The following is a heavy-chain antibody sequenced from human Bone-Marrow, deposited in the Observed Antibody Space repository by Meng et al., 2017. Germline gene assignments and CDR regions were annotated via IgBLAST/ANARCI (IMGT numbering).Heavy chain of an antibody. CDR1: GGSLSGYY. D-gene: IGHD3-3*01. V-gene: IGHV4-34*01. J-gene: IGHJ5*02. CDR2: SDHFGNT. CDR3: VYFWSGYFT. Sequence: VQLQQWGAGLLKPSETLSLTCAVFGGSLSGYYCNWFRQPPGKGLEWIGESDHFGNTIYNPSLKGRLTISVDTSKNRISLRLSSVIAADTAVYYCVYFWSGYFTSGQGTLVTVSS.